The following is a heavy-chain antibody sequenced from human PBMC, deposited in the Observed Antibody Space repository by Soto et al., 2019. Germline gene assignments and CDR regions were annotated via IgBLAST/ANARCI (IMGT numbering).Heavy chain of an antibody. Sequence: QVQLVQSGAEVKKPGVSVKVACKASGYTFTSYGISWVRQAPGQGLEWMGWSSAYNGNTNYAQKLQGRVTMTTDTSTSTAYMELRSLRSDDTAVYYCARHDCISTSCYIGYWGQGTLVTVSS. D-gene: IGHD2-2*01. V-gene: IGHV1-18*01. J-gene: IGHJ4*02. CDR3: ARHDCISTSCYIGY. CDR1: GYTFTSYG. CDR2: SSAYNGNT.